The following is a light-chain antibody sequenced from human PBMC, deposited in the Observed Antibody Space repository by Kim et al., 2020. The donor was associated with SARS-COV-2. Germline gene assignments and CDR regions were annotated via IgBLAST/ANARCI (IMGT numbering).Light chain of an antibody. J-gene: IGLJ3*02. CDR3: QAWDNNIVV. Sequence: VSPGQPPTITWYGPELGRNYASGYQKRPGQSPLLVIYRDDKRPSGIPERFSGSTSGNTATLTISGTQPLDEADYYCQAWDNNIVVFGGGTQLTVL. V-gene: IGLV3-1*01. CDR2: RDD. CDR1: ELGRNY.